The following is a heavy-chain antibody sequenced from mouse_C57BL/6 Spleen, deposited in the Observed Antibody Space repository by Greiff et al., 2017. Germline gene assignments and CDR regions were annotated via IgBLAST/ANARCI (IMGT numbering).Heavy chain of an antibody. CDR1: GFTFSDYG. Sequence: EVKVVESGGGLVKPGGSLKLSCAASGFTFSDYGMHWVRQAPEQGLEWVAYISSGSSTIYYADTVKGRFTISRDNAKNTLFLQMTSLRSEDTAVYYCATDGGLRDAMDYWGQGTSVTVSS. D-gene: IGHD1-1*01. CDR2: ISSGSSTI. J-gene: IGHJ4*01. V-gene: IGHV5-17*01. CDR3: ATDGGLRDAMDY.